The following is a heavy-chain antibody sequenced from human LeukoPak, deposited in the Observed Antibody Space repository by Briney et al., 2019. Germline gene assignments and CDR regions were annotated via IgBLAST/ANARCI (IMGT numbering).Heavy chain of an antibody. J-gene: IGHJ4*02. D-gene: IGHD6-19*01. V-gene: IGHV5-51*01. Sequence: GESLRISCKGSGYTFTNYWIGWVRQMPGKGLEWMGIIYPADSDTRYSPSFQGQVTISADKSISTAYLQWSSLKASDTAMYYCARPPQGSSGSLGFDYWGQGTLVTVS. CDR2: IYPADSDT. CDR3: ARPPQGSSGSLGFDY. CDR1: GYTFTNYW.